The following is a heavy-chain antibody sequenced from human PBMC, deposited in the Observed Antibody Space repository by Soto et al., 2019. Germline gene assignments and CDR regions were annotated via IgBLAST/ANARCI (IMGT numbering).Heavy chain of an antibody. CDR3: AHKGPEDWPLDY. J-gene: IGHJ4*02. D-gene: IGHD3-9*01. CDR2: IYWDDNK. Sequence: QITLKESGPTLVKPTQTLTLTCTFSGFSLSTSGVDVGWIRQPPGKALEWLAVIYWDDNKHYSPSLRSRLTITKDTSKNQVVLTMTNMDPIDTGTYYCAHKGPEDWPLDYWGQGTLVTVSS. CDR1: GFSLSTSGVD. V-gene: IGHV2-5*02.